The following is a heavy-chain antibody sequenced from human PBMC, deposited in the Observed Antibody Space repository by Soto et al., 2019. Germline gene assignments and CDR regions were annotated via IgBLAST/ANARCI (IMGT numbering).Heavy chain of an antibody. D-gene: IGHD5-18*01. Sequence: QVQLVQSGAEVKKPGASVKVSCKASGYTFTSYGISWVRQAPGQGLEWMGWISAYNGNTNYAQKLQGRVTMTTDTPTSTAYMELTSLRSNDTAVYYCASSLLVGYGLEGESDWGQGTLVTVSS. CDR3: ASSLLVGYGLEGESD. J-gene: IGHJ4*02. V-gene: IGHV1-18*01. CDR1: GYTFTSYG. CDR2: ISAYNGNT.